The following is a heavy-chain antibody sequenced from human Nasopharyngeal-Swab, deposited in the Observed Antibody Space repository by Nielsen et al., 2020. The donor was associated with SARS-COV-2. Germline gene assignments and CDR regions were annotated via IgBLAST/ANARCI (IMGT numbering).Heavy chain of an antibody. Sequence: GGSLRLSCKGSGYSFTSYWIGWVRQMPGKGLEWMGIIYPGDSDTRYSPSFQGQVTISADESISTAYLQWSSLKASDTAMYYCARRVGYCSGGSCYFDYWGQGTLVTVSS. D-gene: IGHD2-15*01. CDR3: ARRVGYCSGGSCYFDY. CDR1: GYSFTSYW. V-gene: IGHV5-51*01. J-gene: IGHJ4*02. CDR2: IYPGDSDT.